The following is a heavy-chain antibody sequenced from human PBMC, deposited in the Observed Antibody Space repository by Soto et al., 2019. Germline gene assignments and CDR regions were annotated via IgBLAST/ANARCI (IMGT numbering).Heavy chain of an antibody. D-gene: IGHD2-15*01. CDR2: IIPIFGTA. Sequence: QVQLVQSGAEVKKPGSSVKVSCKASGGTFSSYAISWVRQAPGQGLEWMGGIIPIFGTANYAQKFQGRVTLTADESTSTAYMELSSLRSEDTAVYYCARDWASGYGGNVGFDYWGQGTLVTVSS. J-gene: IGHJ4*02. V-gene: IGHV1-69*12. CDR3: ARDWASGYGGNVGFDY. CDR1: GGTFSSYA.